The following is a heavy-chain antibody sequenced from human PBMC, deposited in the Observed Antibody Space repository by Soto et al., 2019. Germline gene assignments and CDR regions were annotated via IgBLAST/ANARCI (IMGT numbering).Heavy chain of an antibody. V-gene: IGHV4-30-2*01. J-gene: IGHJ4*02. Sequence: KSSETVSLTXAVSGRSISSGGYSWSWIRQPPGKGLEWIGYIYHSGSTYYNPSLKSRVTISVDRSKTKFSLKLSSVTAADTAVYYCARAQTRGNYFDYWGQGTLVTVSS. CDR1: GRSISSGGYS. CDR2: IYHSGST. CDR3: ARAQTRGNYFDY. D-gene: IGHD2-2*01.